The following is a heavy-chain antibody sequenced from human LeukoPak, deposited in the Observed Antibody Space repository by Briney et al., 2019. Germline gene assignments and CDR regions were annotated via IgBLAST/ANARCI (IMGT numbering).Heavy chain of an antibody. Sequence: PGRSLRLSCAASGFTFSSCGMHWVRQAPGKGLEWVAVISYDGSNKYYADSVKGRFTISRDNSKNTLFLEMNSLRVEDTAVYYCAKALTSGWYLDAFNIWGQGTMVTVSS. CDR1: GFTFSSCG. V-gene: IGHV3-30*18. D-gene: IGHD6-19*01. J-gene: IGHJ3*02. CDR3: AKALTSGWYLDAFNI. CDR2: ISYDGSNK.